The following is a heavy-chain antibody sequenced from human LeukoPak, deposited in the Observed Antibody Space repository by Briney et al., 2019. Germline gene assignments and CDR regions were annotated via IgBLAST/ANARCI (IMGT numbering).Heavy chain of an antibody. J-gene: IGHJ4*02. CDR1: GFTFSSYA. CDR3: AKGSLYSSSWYTYYFDY. D-gene: IGHD6-13*01. CDR2: ISGSGGST. V-gene: IGHV3-23*01. Sequence: GGSLRLSCAASGFTFSSYAMSWVRQAPGKGLEWVSAISGSGGSTYYADSVKGRFTISRDNSKNTLYLQMNSLRAEDTAVYYCAKGSLYSSSWYTYYFDYWGQGTLVTVSS.